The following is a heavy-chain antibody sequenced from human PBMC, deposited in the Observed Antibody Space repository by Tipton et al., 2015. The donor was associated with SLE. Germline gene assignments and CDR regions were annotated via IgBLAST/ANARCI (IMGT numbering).Heavy chain of an antibody. V-gene: IGHV4-39*07. CDR1: GGSISRSTYY. CDR3: ARGNNWFDP. Sequence: TLSLTCTVSGGSISRSTYYWGWIRQPPGKGLEWIGSIYFYGSTYYNPSLKSRVTISLDTSKNQFSLKLSSVTAADTAVYYCARGNNWFDPWGQGTLVTVSS. CDR2: IYFYGST. J-gene: IGHJ5*02.